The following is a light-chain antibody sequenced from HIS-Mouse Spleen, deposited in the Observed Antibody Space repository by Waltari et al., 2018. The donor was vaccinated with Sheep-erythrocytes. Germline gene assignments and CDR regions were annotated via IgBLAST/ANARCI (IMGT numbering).Light chain of an antibody. Sequence: QSALTQPASVSGSPGQSITISCTGTSSDVGSYKLVSWYQQHPGKAPKPMIYEGSKRPSGVSNRFSGSKSGNTASLTISGLQAEDEADYYCCSYAGSSTPWVFGGGTKLTVL. V-gene: IGLV2-23*01. CDR2: EGS. CDR3: CSYAGSSTPWV. CDR1: SSDVGSYKL. J-gene: IGLJ3*02.